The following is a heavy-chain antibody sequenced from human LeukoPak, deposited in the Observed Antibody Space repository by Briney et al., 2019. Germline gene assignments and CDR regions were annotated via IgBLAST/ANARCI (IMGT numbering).Heavy chain of an antibody. V-gene: IGHV3-48*03. CDR3: ARGVTLDY. J-gene: IGHJ4*02. Sequence: GGSLRLSCGASGLXFSTYEMNWVRQAPGKGPEWVSYISSGDNIMFYADSVKGRFIISRDNAKNSLYLQMNSLRAEDTAVYYCARGVTLDYWGQGTLVTVSS. CDR2: ISSGDNIM. CDR1: GLXFSTYE. D-gene: IGHD2-21*02.